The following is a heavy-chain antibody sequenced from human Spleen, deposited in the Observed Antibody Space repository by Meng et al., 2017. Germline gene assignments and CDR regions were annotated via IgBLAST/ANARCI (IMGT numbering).Heavy chain of an antibody. CDR1: GFTFDEYA. CDR2: ISLNSRSI. V-gene: IGHV3-9*01. CDR3: ARGIGVY. Sequence: SLKISCAASGFTFDEYAMHWVRQAPGKGLEWVSGISLNSRSIGYADSVKGRFTISRDNAKNSLYLQMSTLRAEDTAVYYCARGIGVYWGQGTLVTVSS. J-gene: IGHJ4*02.